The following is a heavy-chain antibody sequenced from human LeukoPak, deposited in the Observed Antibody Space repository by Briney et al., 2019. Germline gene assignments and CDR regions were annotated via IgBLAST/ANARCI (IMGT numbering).Heavy chain of an antibody. CDR1: GGSISSGGYS. V-gene: IGHV4-30-2*01. D-gene: IGHD4-17*01. CDR2: IYHSGSS. Sequence: SETLSLTCAVSGGSISSGGYSWSWIRQPPGKGLEWIGYIYHSGSSYYNPSLKSRVTISVDTSKNQFSLKLSSVTAADTAVYYCARLVYGDSTALYYGMDVWGQGTTVTVSS. J-gene: IGHJ6*02. CDR3: ARLVYGDSTALYYGMDV.